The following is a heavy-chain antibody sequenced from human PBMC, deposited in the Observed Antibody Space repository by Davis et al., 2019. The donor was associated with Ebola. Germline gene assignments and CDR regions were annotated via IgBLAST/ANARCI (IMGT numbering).Heavy chain of an antibody. V-gene: IGHV3-23*01. CDR3: AKDWGYMVRGVMIDY. J-gene: IGHJ4*02. CDR1: GFSFSSCS. D-gene: IGHD3-10*01. Sequence: LSLTCAGSGFSFSSCSMNWVRQAPGKGLEWVSAISGSGGSTYYADSVKGRFTISRDNSKNTLFLQMNSLRAEDTAVYYCAKDWGYMVRGVMIDYWGQGSLVTVSS. CDR2: ISGSGGST.